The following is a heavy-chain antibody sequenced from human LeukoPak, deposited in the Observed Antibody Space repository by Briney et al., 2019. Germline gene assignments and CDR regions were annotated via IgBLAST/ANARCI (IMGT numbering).Heavy chain of an antibody. CDR1: GFPFSTYN. V-gene: IGHV3-21*01. D-gene: IGHD3-3*01. Sequence: PGGSLRLSCAASGFPFSTYNMNWVREAPGKGLEWVSSITSSSSYIYYADSVKGRFTISRDNSKNTLYLQMNSLRAEDTAVYYCARENYDFWSGYFSYYYYYMDVWGKGTTVTVSS. J-gene: IGHJ6*03. CDR2: ITSSSSYI. CDR3: ARENYDFWSGYFSYYYYYMDV.